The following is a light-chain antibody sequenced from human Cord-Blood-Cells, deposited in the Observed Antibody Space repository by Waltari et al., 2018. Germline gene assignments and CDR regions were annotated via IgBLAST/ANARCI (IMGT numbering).Light chain of an antibody. Sequence: QSALPQPASVSGSPGQSITISCTGTSSDVGSYNLVSWYQQHPAKAPKLMIYEVSKRPSGVSNRFSGSKSGNTASLTISGLQAEDEADYYCCSYAGSSTWVFGVGTKLTVL. CDR2: EVS. V-gene: IGLV2-23*02. J-gene: IGLJ3*02. CDR1: SSDVGSYNL. CDR3: CSYAGSSTWV.